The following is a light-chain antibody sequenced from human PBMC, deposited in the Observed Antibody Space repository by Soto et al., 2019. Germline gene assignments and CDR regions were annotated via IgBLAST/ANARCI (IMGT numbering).Light chain of an antibody. V-gene: IGLV2-8*01. CDR1: KNDIGVYDF. CDR2: EVV. Sequence: QAVVTQPPSASGSPGQSVTISCTGTKNDIGVYDFVSWYQHHPGKAPRLIIYEVVQRPSGVPDRFSGSKSGNTASLTVSGLQAEDEGDYYCSSYTSSYTWIFGGGTKVTVL. CDR3: SSYTSSYTWI. J-gene: IGLJ3*02.